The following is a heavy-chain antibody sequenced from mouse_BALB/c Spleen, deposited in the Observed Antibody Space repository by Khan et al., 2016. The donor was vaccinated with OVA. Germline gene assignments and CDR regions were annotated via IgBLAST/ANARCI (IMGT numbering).Heavy chain of an antibody. V-gene: IGHV1S56*01. J-gene: IGHJ4*01. Sequence: QVQLQQPGPELVRPGASVTISCKASGYTFTTYYIHWVRQRPGQGLEWIGWIYPGNINSKVNEMFKGKATLTADTSSSTAYIHLSSLPSEDSAVYVCVRYDYFVGDAMDYWGQGTSVTVSS. D-gene: IGHD2-4*01. CDR3: VRYDYFVGDAMDY. CDR2: IYPGNINS. CDR1: GYTFTTYY.